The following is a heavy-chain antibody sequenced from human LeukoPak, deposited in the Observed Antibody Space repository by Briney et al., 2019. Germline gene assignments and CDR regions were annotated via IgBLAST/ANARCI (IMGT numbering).Heavy chain of an antibody. CDR3: AKDQSGGLDY. D-gene: IGHD3-10*01. V-gene: IGHV4-31*03. CDR2: INYSGTT. J-gene: IGHJ4*02. CDR1: GGSITRGGFF. Sequence: SETLSLTCTVSGGSITRGGFFWSWVRQHPGKALEWIGYINYSGTTFRNPSLQSRVSKSVDTSKNQFSLNVTSMTVADTAVYFCAKDQSGGLDYWGQGILVTVSS.